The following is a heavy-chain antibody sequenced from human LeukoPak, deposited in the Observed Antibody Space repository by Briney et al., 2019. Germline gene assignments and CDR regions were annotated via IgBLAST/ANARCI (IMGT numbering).Heavy chain of an antibody. CDR3: AKEVVGATQPPYYFDF. J-gene: IGHJ4*02. CDR1: GFTFSTYS. CDR2: IRMDGSDK. D-gene: IGHD1-26*01. V-gene: IGHV3-30*02. Sequence: GGSLRLSCEASGFTFSTYSMHWVRQAPGKGLEWVAFIRMDGSDKYYADSVKGRFTISRDNSKNTLFLQMNSLRTEDTAVYYCAKEVVGATQPPYYFDFWSQGTLVTVSS.